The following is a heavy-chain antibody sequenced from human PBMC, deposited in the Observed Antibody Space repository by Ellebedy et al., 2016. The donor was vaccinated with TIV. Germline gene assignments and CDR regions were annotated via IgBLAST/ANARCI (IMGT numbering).Heavy chain of an antibody. D-gene: IGHD3-16*01. CDR1: GFTFSSYA. V-gene: IGHV3-30*01. CDR2: ISYGGNDK. CDR3: ARGEWSYADYYYHGMDV. Sequence: PGGSLRLSCAASGFTFSSYAMHWVRQAPGKGLEWVALISYGGNDKYYADSVKGRFTISRDNSKNTVYLQINSLRREDTAVFYCARGEWSYADYYYHGMDVWGQGTTVTVSS. J-gene: IGHJ6*02.